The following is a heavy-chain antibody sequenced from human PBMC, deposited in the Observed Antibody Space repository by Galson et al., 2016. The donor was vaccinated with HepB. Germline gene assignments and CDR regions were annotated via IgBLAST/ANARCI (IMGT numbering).Heavy chain of an antibody. CDR1: GFSLSTSGVS. D-gene: IGHD4-17*01. Sequence: PALVTPTQTLTLTCSSSGFSLSTSGVSVAWIRQPPGQALEWLALIYWLGDQRYSPSLKSRLTITEDTSKSQVVLTMKNLDSADTATYFCAHRTTVTTNYFDFWGPGILVTVSS. CDR2: IYWLGDQ. CDR3: AHRTTVTTNYFDF. V-gene: IGHV2-5*01. J-gene: IGHJ4*02.